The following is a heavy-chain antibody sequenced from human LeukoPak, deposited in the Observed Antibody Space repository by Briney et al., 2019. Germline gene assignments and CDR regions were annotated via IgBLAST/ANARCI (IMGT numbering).Heavy chain of an antibody. J-gene: IGHJ4*02. D-gene: IGHD1-26*01. CDR2: INHSGST. CDR3: ARAVNIVGATCHFDY. CDR1: GGSFSGYY. Sequence: SETLSLTCAVYGGSFSGYYWSGIRQPPGKGLEWIGEINHSGSTNYNPSLKSRVTISVDTSKNQFSLKLSSVTAADTAVYYCARAVNIVGATCHFDYWGQGTLVTVSS. V-gene: IGHV4-34*01.